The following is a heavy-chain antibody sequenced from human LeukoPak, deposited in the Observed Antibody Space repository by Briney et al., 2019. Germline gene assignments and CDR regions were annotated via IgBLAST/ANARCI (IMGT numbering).Heavy chain of an antibody. CDR3: ARPSSYYYYGMDV. J-gene: IGHJ6*02. Sequence: PSETLSLTCTVSGGSISGYYWSWIRQPAGKGLEWIGRIYTSGSTNYNPSLKSRVIMSVDTSKNQFSLKLSSVTAADTAVYYCARPSSYYYYGMDVWGQGTTVTVSS. CDR2: IYTSGST. V-gene: IGHV4-4*07. D-gene: IGHD5/OR15-5a*01. CDR1: GGSISGYY.